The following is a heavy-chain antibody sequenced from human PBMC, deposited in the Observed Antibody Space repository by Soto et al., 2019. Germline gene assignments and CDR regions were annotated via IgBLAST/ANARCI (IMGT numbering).Heavy chain of an antibody. Sequence: PETLSLPCTGSAGSISSYYWRWIRQPPGKGLEWIGYIYHIGSTNYSPSLKSRVTISVDTSKNQFSLNVSSVTAADTAVYYLAGNERSRSSWPIFAMDVWGQGTTVT. V-gene: IGHV4-59*01. CDR2: IYHIGST. D-gene: IGHD6-13*01. CDR1: AGSISSYY. J-gene: IGHJ6*01. CDR3: AGNERSRSSWPIFAMDV.